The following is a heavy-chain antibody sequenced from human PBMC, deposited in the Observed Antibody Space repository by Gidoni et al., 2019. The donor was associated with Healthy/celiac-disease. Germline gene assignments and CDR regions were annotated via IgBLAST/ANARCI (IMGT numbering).Heavy chain of an antibody. CDR3: TTDPPHSGSYRYYFDY. CDR1: GFTFSNAW. V-gene: IGHV3-15*01. D-gene: IGHD1-26*01. CDR2: IKRKTDGGTT. Sequence: ELQLVESGGGLVKPGGSLRLPCAPSGFTFSNAWMSWVRQAPGKGLEWVGRIKRKTDGGTTDYAAPVKGRFTISRDDSKNTLYLQMNSLKTEDTAVYYCTTDPPHSGSYRYYFDYWGQGTLVTVSS. J-gene: IGHJ4*02.